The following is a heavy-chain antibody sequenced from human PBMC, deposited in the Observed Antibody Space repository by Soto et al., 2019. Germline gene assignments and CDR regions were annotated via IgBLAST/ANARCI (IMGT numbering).Heavy chain of an antibody. CDR3: AGGGDGYNYQWRAFDI. CDR2: IYYSGST. Sequence: AETLSLTCTVSGGSISSYYWSWIRQPPGKGLEWIGYIYYSGSTNYNPSLKSRVTISVDTSKNQFSLKLSSVTAADTAVYYCAGGGDGYNYQWRAFDIWGQGTMVTVSS. V-gene: IGHV4-59*01. J-gene: IGHJ3*02. CDR1: GGSISSYY. D-gene: IGHD5-12*01.